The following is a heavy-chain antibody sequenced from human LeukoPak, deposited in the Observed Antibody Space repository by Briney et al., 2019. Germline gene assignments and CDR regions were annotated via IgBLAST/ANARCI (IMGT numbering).Heavy chain of an antibody. D-gene: IGHD6-13*01. CDR2: ISAYNGNT. CDR1: GYTFTSYG. J-gene: IGHJ5*02. V-gene: IGHV1-18*01. CDR3: ARDTKHAAGTEWFDP. Sequence: ASVKVSCKASGYTFTSYGISWVRQAPGQGLEWMGWISAYNGNTNYAQKLQGRVTMTTDTSTSTAYMELRSLRSDDTAVYYCARDTKHAAGTEWFDPWGQGTLVTVSS.